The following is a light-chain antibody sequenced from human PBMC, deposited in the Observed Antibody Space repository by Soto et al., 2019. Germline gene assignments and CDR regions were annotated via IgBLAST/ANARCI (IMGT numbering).Light chain of an antibody. Sequence: QSALTQPASVSGSPGQSITISCTGSSSDVGHYDYVSWFQQHPGRAPTLLIYDVTYRPSGVSNRFSGAKSGSTASLTISGLRTEDDANYYCSSYTGTSTQVFGTGTKLTVL. J-gene: IGLJ1*01. CDR2: DVT. CDR3: SSYTGTSTQV. CDR1: SSDVGHYDY. V-gene: IGLV2-14*03.